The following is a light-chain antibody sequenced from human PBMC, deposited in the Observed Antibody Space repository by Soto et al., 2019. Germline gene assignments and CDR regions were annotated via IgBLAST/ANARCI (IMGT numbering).Light chain of an antibody. CDR3: QQYGSSLRT. Sequence: EIVLTQSPGTLSLSPGERATLSCRASQSVSSSYLAWYQQEPGQAPRLLIYGASSRATSIPDRFSGSGSGTDFTLTNSRLEPEDFAVYYCQQYGSSLRTFGQGTKVELK. J-gene: IGKJ1*01. CDR1: QSVSSSY. V-gene: IGKV3-20*01. CDR2: GAS.